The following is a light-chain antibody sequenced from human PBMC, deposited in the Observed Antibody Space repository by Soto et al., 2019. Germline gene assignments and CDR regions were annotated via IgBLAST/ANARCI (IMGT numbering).Light chain of an antibody. V-gene: IGKV1-5*03. CDR2: KAS. J-gene: IGKJ1*01. CDR1: QSISSW. CDR3: QQYNSYPWT. Sequence: DIQMTQSPSTLSASVGDRVTITCRASQSISSWLAWYQQKPGKAPKLLIYKASGLESGVPSRFSGSGSGTEFTLTINCLQPDDFATYYCQQYNSYPWTFGQGTKVEIK.